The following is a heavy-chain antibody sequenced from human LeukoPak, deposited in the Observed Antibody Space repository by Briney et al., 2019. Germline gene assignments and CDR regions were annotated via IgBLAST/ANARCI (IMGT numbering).Heavy chain of an antibody. CDR3: ARDVTTMVRGVPRY. V-gene: IGHV1-2*02. CDR2: INPKSGGT. CDR1: GYTFTGYY. J-gene: IGHJ4*02. Sequence: ASVKVSCKASGYTFTGYYMHWVRQAPGQGLEWMGWINPKSGGTNYAQKLQGRVTMTTDTSTSTAYMELRSLRSDDTAVYYCARDVTTMVRGVPRYWGQGTLVTVSS. D-gene: IGHD3-10*01.